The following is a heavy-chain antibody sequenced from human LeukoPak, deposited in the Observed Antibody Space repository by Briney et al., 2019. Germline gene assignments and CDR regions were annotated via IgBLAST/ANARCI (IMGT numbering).Heavy chain of an antibody. J-gene: IGHJ3*02. CDR2: IYYSGST. D-gene: IGHD1-26*01. CDR1: GGSISSSSYY. Sequence: SETLSLTCTVSGGSISSSSYYWGWIRQPPGKGLEWIGSIYYSGSTYYNPSLKSRVTISVDTSKNQFSLKLSSVTAADTAVYYCARLWGEWERRTAFDIWGQGTMVTVSS. CDR3: ARLWGEWERRTAFDI. V-gene: IGHV4-39*01.